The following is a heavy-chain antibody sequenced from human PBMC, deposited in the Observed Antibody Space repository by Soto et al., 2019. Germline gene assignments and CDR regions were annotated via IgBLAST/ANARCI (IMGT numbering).Heavy chain of an antibody. D-gene: IGHD3-3*01. CDR3: ARDSVTIYGMDV. CDR2: INPNSGGT. V-gene: IGHV1-2*02. CDR1: GYTFTGYY. J-gene: IGHJ6*02. Sequence: VKVSCKASGYTFTGYYMHWVRQAPGQGLEWMGWINPNSGGTNYAQKFQGRVTMTRDTSISTAYMELSRLRSDDTAVYYCARDSVTIYGMDVWGQGTTVTVSS.